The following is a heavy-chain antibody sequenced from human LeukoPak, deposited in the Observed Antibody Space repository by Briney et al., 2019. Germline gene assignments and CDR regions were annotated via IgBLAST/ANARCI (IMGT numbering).Heavy chain of an antibody. D-gene: IGHD3-10*02. CDR2: INWSGDST. CDR1: GFIFDDYG. J-gene: IGHJ6*04. CDR3: AELGITMIGGV. Sequence: GGSLRLSCKASGFIFDDYGLAWVRQAPERGLEWVSGINWSGDSTGYADSVQGRFTISRDNAKNSLYLQMNSLRAEDTAVYYCAELGITMIGGVWGKGTTVTISS. V-gene: IGHV3-20*04.